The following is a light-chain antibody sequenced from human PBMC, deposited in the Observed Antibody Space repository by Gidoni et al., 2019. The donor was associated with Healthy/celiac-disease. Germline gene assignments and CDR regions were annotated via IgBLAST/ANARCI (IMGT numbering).Light chain of an antibody. V-gene: IGLV1-40*01. CDR2: GNS. CDR3: QSYDSSLSGSV. CDR1: SSNIGAGYD. Sequence: QSVLTQPPSVSGAPGPRVTISCTGSSSNIGAGYDVHWYQQLPGTAPKLLIYGNSNRPSGVPDRFSEPKSGTSASLAITGLQAEDEADYYCQSYDSSLSGSVFGGGTKLTVL. J-gene: IGLJ3*02.